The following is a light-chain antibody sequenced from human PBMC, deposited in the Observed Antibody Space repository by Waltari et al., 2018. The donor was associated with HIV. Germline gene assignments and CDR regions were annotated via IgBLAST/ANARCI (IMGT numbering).Light chain of an antibody. J-gene: IGLJ3*02. V-gene: IGLV2-14*01. CDR3: ASYTITSTLV. CDR2: DAN. Sequence: QSALTQPASVSGSRGQPITISCMGTSSDFAPYNYVSWYQHHPDQAPRLLIYDANSRPSGVPFRFSCSKSGNTASLTISGLQAEDEADYYCASYTITSTLVFGGGTKVTVL. CDR1: SSDFAPYNY.